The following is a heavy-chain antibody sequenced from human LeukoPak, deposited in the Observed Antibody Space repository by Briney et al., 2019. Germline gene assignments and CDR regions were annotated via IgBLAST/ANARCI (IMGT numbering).Heavy chain of an antibody. CDR3: ARGVVAVAAIDY. D-gene: IGHD2-15*01. J-gene: IGHJ4*02. Sequence: GGSLRLSCAASGFAFSTYVMHWVRQAPGKGLEWVAITSNDETKRFYADSVEGRFTISRDNSKNTLHLHMNSLRVEDTAVYYCARGVVAVAAIDYWGQGILVTVSS. CDR1: GFAFSTYV. CDR2: TSNDETKR. V-gene: IGHV3-30*03.